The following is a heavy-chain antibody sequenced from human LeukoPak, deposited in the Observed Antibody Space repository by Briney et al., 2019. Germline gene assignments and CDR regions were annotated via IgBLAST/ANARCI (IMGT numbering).Heavy chain of an antibody. CDR1: GYSFTSYW. D-gene: IGHD6-13*01. CDR3: ARRFYSSSYYFDY. Sequence: GESLKISCKGSGYSFTSYWISWVRQMPGKGLEWMGRIDPSDSYTNYSPSFQGHVTISADKSISTAYLQWSSLKASDTAMYYCARRFYSSSYYFDYWGQGTLVAVSS. CDR2: IDPSDSYT. V-gene: IGHV5-10-1*01. J-gene: IGHJ4*02.